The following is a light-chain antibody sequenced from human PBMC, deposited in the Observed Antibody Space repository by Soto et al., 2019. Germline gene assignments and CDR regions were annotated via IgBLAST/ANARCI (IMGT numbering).Light chain of an antibody. V-gene: IGKV3-15*01. Sequence: EIVMTQSPATLSVSAGERATLSWGASQSVNSKLAWYQQKPGRAPRLLIYGASTRATGIPARFSGSLSGTDFNLTISRLETEDFAVYDCQQYGSSPVTFGQGTKVDIK. CDR3: QQYGSSPVT. CDR2: GAS. J-gene: IGKJ1*01. CDR1: QSVNSK.